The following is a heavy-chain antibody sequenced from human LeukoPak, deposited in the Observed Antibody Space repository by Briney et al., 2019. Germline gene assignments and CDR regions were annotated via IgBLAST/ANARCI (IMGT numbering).Heavy chain of an antibody. J-gene: IGHJ6*02. CDR2: ISSSSSTI. D-gene: IGHD2-2*01. Sequence: GGSLRLSCAASGFTFSSYSMNWVRQAPGKGLEWVSYISSSSSTIYYADSVKGRFTISRDNAKNSLYLQMNSLRAEDTAVYYCARGSSTSYYYHGMDVWGQGTTVTVSS. CDR1: GFTFSSYS. CDR3: ARGSSTSYYYHGMDV. V-gene: IGHV3-48*01.